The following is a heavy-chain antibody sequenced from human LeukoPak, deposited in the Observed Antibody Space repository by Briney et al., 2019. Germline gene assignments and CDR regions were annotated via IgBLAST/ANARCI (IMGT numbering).Heavy chain of an antibody. J-gene: IGHJ5*02. CDR2: IIPIFGTA. Sequence: ASVKVSCKASVGTFSSYAISWVRQAPGQGLEWMGGIIPIFGTANYAQKFQGRVTITADESTSTAYMELSSLRSEDTAVYYCARDGGIVVVPAAPGWFDPWGQGTLVTVSS. D-gene: IGHD2-2*01. CDR3: ARDGGIVVVPAAPGWFDP. V-gene: IGHV1-69*13. CDR1: VGTFSSYA.